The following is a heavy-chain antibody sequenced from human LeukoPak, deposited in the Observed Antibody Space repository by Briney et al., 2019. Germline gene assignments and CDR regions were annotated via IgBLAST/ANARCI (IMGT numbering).Heavy chain of an antibody. CDR2: ISYDGSNK. J-gene: IGHJ4*02. CDR1: GFTFSSYA. V-gene: IGHV3-30*04. Sequence: GGSLRLSCAASGFTFSSYAMHWVRQAPGKGLEWVAVISYDGSNKYYADSVKGRFTISRDNSKNTLYLQMNSLRAEDTAVYYCARDSHPVLLWFGELGFPNYLGQGTLVTVSS. D-gene: IGHD3-10*01. CDR3: ARDSHPVLLWFGELGFPNY.